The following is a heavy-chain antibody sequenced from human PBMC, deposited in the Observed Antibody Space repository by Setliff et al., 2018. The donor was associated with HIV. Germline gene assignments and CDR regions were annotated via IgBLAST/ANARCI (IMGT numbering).Heavy chain of an antibody. CDR1: GYTFTSYA. CDR3: ARIAPSGSWRGYYYGMDV. V-gene: IGHV1-3*01. Sequence: ASVKVSCKASGYTFTSYAMHWVRQAPGQRLEWMGWINAGNGNTKYSQKFQGRVTITRDTSASTAYMELSRLRSEDTAVYYCARIAPSGSWRGYYYGMDVWGQGTTVTVSS. D-gene: IGHD3-10*01. J-gene: IGHJ6*02. CDR2: INAGNGNT.